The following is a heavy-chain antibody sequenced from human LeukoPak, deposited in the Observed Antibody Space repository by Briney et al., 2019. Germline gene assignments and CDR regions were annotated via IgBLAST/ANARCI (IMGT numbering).Heavy chain of an antibody. V-gene: IGHV1-18*01. CDR2: ISDYNGNT. CDR1: GYTFTSYG. J-gene: IGHJ3*02. D-gene: IGHD2-21*02. Sequence: ASVKVSCKASGYTFTSYGLSWVRQAPGQGLEWMGWISDYNGNTNYAQKLQGRVTMTTDTSTSTAYMELRSLRSDDTAVYYCARGCGGDCYHSFRGAFDIWGQGTMVTVSS. CDR3: ARGCGGDCYHSFRGAFDI.